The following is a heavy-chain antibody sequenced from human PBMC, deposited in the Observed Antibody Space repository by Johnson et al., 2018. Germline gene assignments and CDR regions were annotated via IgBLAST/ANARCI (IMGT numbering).Heavy chain of an antibody. J-gene: IGHJ6*03. CDR3: ARDGGLYYYYVYMDG. Sequence: QVQLQESGGGVVQPGRSLRLSCAASGFTFSSYGVQWVRQGPGKGLEWVAVISYVGSNQYYADSVKGRIAISRDNSKNTLFLQMNSLSAADAAVYYIARDGGLYYYYVYMDGWGKGTTVTVSS. CDR1: GFTFSSYG. CDR2: ISYVGSNQ. V-gene: IGHV3-30*03.